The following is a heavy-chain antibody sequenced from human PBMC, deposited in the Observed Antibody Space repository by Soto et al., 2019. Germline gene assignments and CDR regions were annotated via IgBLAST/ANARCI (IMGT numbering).Heavy chain of an antibody. J-gene: IGHJ1*01. Sequence: QPGGSLRLSCVASGFTFSRYWMNWVRQAPGKGLVWVSRISSDGSNTTYADSVKGRFTISRDHAKNTLYLQMNSLRVEDTAVYHCAREASFDPFHHWGQGTLVTVSS. CDR3: AREASFDPFHH. CDR1: GFTFSRYW. D-gene: IGHD3-9*01. V-gene: IGHV3-74*01. CDR2: ISSDGSNT.